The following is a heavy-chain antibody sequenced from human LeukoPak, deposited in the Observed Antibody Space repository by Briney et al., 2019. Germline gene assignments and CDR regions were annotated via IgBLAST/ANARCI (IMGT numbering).Heavy chain of an antibody. CDR2: ISNDGTDK. Sequence: GGSLRLSCAASEFTFTNYGMHWVRQAPGKGLEWVAVISNDGTDKYYADSVRGRFTISRDNSENTLYLQLNSLRPEDTAVYYCARVRVILTTMASFSYWGLGTLVTVSS. V-gene: IGHV3-30-3*01. CDR1: EFTFTNYG. CDR3: ARVRVILTTMASFSY. D-gene: IGHD3-9*01. J-gene: IGHJ4*02.